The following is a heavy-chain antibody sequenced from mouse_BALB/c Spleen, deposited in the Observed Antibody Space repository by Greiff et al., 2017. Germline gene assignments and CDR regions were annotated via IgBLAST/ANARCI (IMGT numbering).Heavy chain of an antibody. D-gene: IGHD1-1*01. CDR1: GYTFTSYW. V-gene: IGHV1-7*01. CDR3: ARSSYYYGSSYYFDY. Sequence: VQLQQSGAELAKPGASVKMSCKASGYTFTSYWMHWVKQRPGQGLEWIGYINPSTGYTEYNQKFKDKATLTADKSSSTAYMQLSSLTSEDSAVYYCARSSYYYGSSYYFDYWGQGTTLTVSS. CDR2: INPSTGYT. J-gene: IGHJ2*01.